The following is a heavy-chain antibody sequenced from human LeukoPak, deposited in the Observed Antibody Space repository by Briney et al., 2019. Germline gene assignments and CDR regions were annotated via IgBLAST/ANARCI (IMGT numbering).Heavy chain of an antibody. Sequence: SETLSLTCTVSGGSISSYYWSWIRQPPGKGLEWIGYIYYSGSTNYNPSLKSRVTISVDTSKNQFSLKLSSVTAADTAVYYCARVGYSSGWYFFDPWGQGTLVTVSS. V-gene: IGHV4-59*01. CDR1: GGSISSYY. D-gene: IGHD6-19*01. CDR2: IYYSGST. J-gene: IGHJ5*02. CDR3: ARVGYSSGWYFFDP.